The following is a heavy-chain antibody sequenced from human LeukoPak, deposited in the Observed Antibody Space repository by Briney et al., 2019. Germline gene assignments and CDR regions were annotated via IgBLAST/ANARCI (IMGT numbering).Heavy chain of an antibody. D-gene: IGHD2-2*02. CDR1: GFTFSSYG. CDR3: AKVRYCSSTSCYTAFDY. V-gene: IGHV3-30*18. Sequence: GGSLRLSCAASGFTFSSYGKHWVRQAPGKGLEWVAVISYDGSNKYYADSVKGRFTISRDNSKNTLYLQMNSLRAEDTAVYYCAKVRYCSSTSCYTAFDYWGQGTLVTVSS. J-gene: IGHJ4*02. CDR2: ISYDGSNK.